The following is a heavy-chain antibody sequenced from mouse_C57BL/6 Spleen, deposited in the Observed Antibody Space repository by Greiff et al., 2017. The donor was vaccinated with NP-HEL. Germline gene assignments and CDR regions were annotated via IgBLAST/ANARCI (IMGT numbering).Heavy chain of an antibody. J-gene: IGHJ2*01. CDR2: IYPGSGST. V-gene: IGHV1-55*01. Sequence: QVQLQHPGAELVKPGASVKMSCKASGYTFTSYWITWVKQRPGQGLEWIGDIYPGSGSTNYNEKFKSKATLTVDTSSSTAYMQLSSLTSEDSAVYYCARWGDYSLYYFDYWGQGTTLTVSS. CDR1: GYTFTSYW. CDR3: ARWGDYSLYYFDY. D-gene: IGHD1-1*01.